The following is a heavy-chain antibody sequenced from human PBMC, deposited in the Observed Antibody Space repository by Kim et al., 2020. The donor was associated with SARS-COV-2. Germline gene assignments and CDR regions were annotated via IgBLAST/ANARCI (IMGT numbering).Heavy chain of an antibody. D-gene: IGHD5-12*01. CDR3: ARRNVDIVATGTLSYYDMDV. Sequence: SETLSLTCAVYGGSFSGYYWSWIRQPPGKGLEWIGEINHSGSTNYNPSLKSRVTISVDTSKNQFSLKLSSVTAADTAVYYCARRNVDIVATGTLSYYDMDVWGQGTTVTVSS. CDR1: GGSFSGYY. CDR2: INHSGST. V-gene: IGHV4-34*01. J-gene: IGHJ6*02.